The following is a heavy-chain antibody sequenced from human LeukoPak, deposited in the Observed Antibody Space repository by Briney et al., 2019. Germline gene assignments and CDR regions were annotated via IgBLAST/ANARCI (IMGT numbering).Heavy chain of an antibody. CDR3: ASNSGFFGEGTVAFDI. D-gene: IGHD3-10*01. CDR2: IYYSGST. V-gene: IGHV4-59*08. CDR1: GVSISSYY. J-gene: IGHJ3*02. Sequence: SETLSLTCTVSGVSISSYYWSWIRQPPGKGLEWIGYIYYSGSTNYNPSLKSRVTISVDTSKNQFSLKLSSVTAADTAAYYCASNSGFFGEGTVAFDIWGQGTMVTVSS.